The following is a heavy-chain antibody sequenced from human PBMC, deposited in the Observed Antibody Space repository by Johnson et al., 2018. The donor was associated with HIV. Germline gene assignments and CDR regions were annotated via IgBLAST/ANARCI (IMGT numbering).Heavy chain of an antibody. CDR1: GITVSSNY. Sequence: VQLVESGGGLVQPGGSLRLSCAASGITVSSNYMSWVRQAPGKGLEWVSVIFSVGNAYYADSVKGRFTISRDNSNNMVYLQMNSLRPGDTAVYYCARDGRDMVTRGAFDIWGQGTVVTVSS. J-gene: IGHJ3*02. CDR2: IFSVGNA. V-gene: IGHV3-66*02. D-gene: IGHD5-18*01. CDR3: ARDGRDMVTRGAFDI.